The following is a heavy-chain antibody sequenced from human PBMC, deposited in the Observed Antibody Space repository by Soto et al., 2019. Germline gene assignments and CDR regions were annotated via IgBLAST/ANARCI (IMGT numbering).Heavy chain of an antibody. D-gene: IGHD1-26*01. J-gene: IGHJ5*02. Sequence: QLQLQESGPGLVKPSETLSLTCTVSGGSISSSSYYWGWIRQPPGKGLEWIGSIYYSGSTYYNPSLKSRVTISVDTSKNQFSLKLSSVTAADTAVYYCARGERLGSWFDPWGQGTLVTVSS. CDR1: GGSISSSSYY. V-gene: IGHV4-39*01. CDR2: IYYSGST. CDR3: ARGERLGSWFDP.